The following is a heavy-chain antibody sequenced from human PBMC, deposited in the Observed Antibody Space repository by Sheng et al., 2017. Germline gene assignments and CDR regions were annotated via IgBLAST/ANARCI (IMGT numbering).Heavy chain of an antibody. J-gene: IGHJ6*03. V-gene: IGHV3-23*04. CDR3: AKDFPYSSGWEIYYYYYYMDV. CDR1: GFTFSSYG. CDR2: ISGSGGST. Sequence: EVQLVESGGGLVQPGGTLRLSCAASGFTFSSYGMSWVRQAPGKGLEWVSAISGSGGSTYYADSVKGRFTISRDNSKNTLYLQMNSLRAEDTAVYYCAKDFPYSSGWEIYYYYYYMDVWGKGTTVTVSS. D-gene: IGHD6-19*01.